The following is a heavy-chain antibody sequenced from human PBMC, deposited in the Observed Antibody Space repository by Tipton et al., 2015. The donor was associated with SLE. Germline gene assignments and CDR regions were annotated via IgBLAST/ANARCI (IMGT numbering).Heavy chain of an antibody. Sequence: VQLVQSGAEVKKPGESLKISCKGSGYSFTSYWIGWERQMPGKGLEWMGIIYPGDSDTRYSPSFQGQVTISADKSISTACLQWSCLRAADTAMYYCARQGNIAVAGPRGWGQGTLVTVSS. D-gene: IGHD6-19*01. V-gene: IGHV5-51*03. CDR1: GYSFTSYW. CDR2: IYPGDSDT. CDR3: ARQGNIAVAGPRG. J-gene: IGHJ4*02.